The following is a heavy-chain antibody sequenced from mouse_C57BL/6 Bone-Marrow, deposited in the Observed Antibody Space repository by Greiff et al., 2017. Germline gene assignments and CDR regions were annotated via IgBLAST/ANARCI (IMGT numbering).Heavy chain of an antibody. CDR3: SNYGSTPFAY. V-gene: IGHV1-4*01. D-gene: IGHD1-1*01. CDR2: INPSSGYT. Sequence: VQLQQSGAELARPGASVKMSCKASGYTFTSYTMHWVKQRPGQGLEWIGYINPSSGYTKYNQKFKDKATLTADKSSSTAYMQLSSLTSEDSAVYYYSNYGSTPFAYWGQGTLVTVSA. CDR1: GYTFTSYT. J-gene: IGHJ3*01.